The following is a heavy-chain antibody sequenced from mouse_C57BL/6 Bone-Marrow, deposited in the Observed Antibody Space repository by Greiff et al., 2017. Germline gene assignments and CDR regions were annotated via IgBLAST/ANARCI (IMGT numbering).Heavy chain of an antibody. CDR2: IDPENGDT. D-gene: IGHD4-1*01. Sequence: EVQLQQSGAELVRPGASVKLSCTASGFNIKDDYMHWVKQRPEQGLEWIGWIDPENGDTEYASKFQGKATITADTSSNTAYLQLSSLTSEDTAVYYCTTLTGTGFDYWGQGTTLTVSS. CDR3: TTLTGTGFDY. CDR1: GFNIKDDY. J-gene: IGHJ2*01. V-gene: IGHV14-4*01.